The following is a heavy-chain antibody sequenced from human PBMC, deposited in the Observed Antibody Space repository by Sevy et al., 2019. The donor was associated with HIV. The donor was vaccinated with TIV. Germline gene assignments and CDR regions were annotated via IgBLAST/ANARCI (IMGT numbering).Heavy chain of an antibody. V-gene: IGHV3-23*01. Sequence: GGSLRLSCAASGFTFSSYAMDWVRQAPGKGLEWVSTISGSRETTYYADSVKGRFTISRDHSQNTVFLQMSSLRAEDTAVYYWAKRGNGWYELDYWGRGTLVTVSS. CDR2: ISGSRETT. CDR3: AKRGNGWYELDY. D-gene: IGHD6-19*01. J-gene: IGHJ4*02. CDR1: GFTFSSYA.